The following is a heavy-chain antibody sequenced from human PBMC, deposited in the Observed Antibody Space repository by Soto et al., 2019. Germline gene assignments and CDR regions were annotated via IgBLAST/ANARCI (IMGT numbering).Heavy chain of an antibody. CDR3: VRDGTKTLRDWFDP. V-gene: IGHV4-4*07. J-gene: IGHJ5*02. D-gene: IGHD1-1*01. Sequence: SETLSLTFAVSGASISSFFWSWVRKSAGKGLEWIGRIYATGTTDYNPSLKSRVMMSVDTSKKQFSLKLRSVTAADTAVYYCVRDGTKTLRDWFDPWGQGISVTVSS. CDR2: IYATGTT. CDR1: GASISSFF.